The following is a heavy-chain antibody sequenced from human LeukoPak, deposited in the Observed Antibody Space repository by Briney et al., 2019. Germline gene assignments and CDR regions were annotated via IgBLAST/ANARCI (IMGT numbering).Heavy chain of an antibody. CDR2: INHSGST. D-gene: IGHD3-22*01. CDR3: ARSGYYDSSGLEDYGMDV. V-gene: IGHV4-34*01. J-gene: IGHJ6*02. CDR1: GGSFSGYY. Sequence: SETLSLTCAVYGGSFSGYYWSWIRQPPGKGLEWIGEINHSGSTNYNPSLKSRVTISVDTSKNQFSLKLSSVTAADTAVYYCARSGYYDSSGLEDYGMDVWGQGTTVTVSS.